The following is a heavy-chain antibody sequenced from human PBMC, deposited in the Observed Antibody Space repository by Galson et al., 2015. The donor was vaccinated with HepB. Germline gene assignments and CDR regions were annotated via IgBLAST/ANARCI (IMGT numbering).Heavy chain of an antibody. D-gene: IGHD3-3*01. CDR2: ISSSSSYI. V-gene: IGHV3-21*01. CDR1: GFTFSSYS. CDR3: ARVFGDYDFWSGGGQDRYYYYYMDV. Sequence: SLRLSCAASGFTFSSYSMNWVRQAPGKGLEWVSSISSSSSYIYYADSVKGRFTISRDNAKNSLYLQMNSLRAEDTAVYYCARVFGDYDFWSGGGQDRYYYYYMDVWGKGTTVTVSS. J-gene: IGHJ6*03.